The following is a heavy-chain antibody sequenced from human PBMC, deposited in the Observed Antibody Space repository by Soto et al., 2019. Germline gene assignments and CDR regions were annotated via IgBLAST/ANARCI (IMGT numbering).Heavy chain of an antibody. CDR1: GFAFSRYW. Sequence: EVQMVESGGGLVQPGGSLRLSCAASGFAFSRYWMYWVRQAPGKGLEWVANKNEDGSEMNYVDSVKGRFTISRDNAKTSLYLQMNSLRVEDTAVYYCASSLLRGQGTLVTVSS. J-gene: IGHJ4*02. CDR2: KNEDGSEM. V-gene: IGHV3-7*01. CDR3: ASSLL.